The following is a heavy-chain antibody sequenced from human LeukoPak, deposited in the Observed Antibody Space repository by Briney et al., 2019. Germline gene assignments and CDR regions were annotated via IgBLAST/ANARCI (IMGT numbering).Heavy chain of an antibody. CDR2: INPNSGGT. CDR3: IGYYDSSGYSFDY. Sequence: GASVKVSCKASGYTITGYYMHWVRQAPGQGLEWMGRINPNSGGTNYAQKFQGRVTMTRDTSISTAYMELSRLRSDDTAVYYCIGYYDSSGYSFDYWGQGTLVTVSS. V-gene: IGHV1-2*06. CDR1: GYTITGYY. D-gene: IGHD3-22*01. J-gene: IGHJ4*02.